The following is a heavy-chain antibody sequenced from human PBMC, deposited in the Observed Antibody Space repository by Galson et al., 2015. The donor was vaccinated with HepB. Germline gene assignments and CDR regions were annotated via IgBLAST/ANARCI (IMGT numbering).Heavy chain of an antibody. Sequence: SLRLSCAASGFTFDDYAMHWVRQAPGKGLEWVSGISWNGVNIGYAGSVRGRFTISRDNAKNSLYLQMNSLRAEDTALYYCAKDRPASMGSYYYYYLDVWDKGTTVTVSS. CDR2: ISWNGVNI. D-gene: IGHD2/OR15-2a*01. J-gene: IGHJ6*03. CDR3: AKDRPASMGSYYYYYLDV. CDR1: GFTFDDYA. V-gene: IGHV3-9*01.